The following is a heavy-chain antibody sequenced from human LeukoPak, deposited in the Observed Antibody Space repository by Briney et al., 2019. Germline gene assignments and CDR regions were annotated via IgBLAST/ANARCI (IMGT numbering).Heavy chain of an antibody. CDR1: GFTFSDYY. J-gene: IGHJ4*02. D-gene: IGHD2-2*01. CDR2: ISGSSTHT. CDR3: ASPGLLGYCSSAICAPPGY. Sequence: GGSLRLSCAASGFTFSDYYMSWIRQAPGKGLEWVSYISGSSTHTNYADSVKGRFTISRDNAKKSLYLQMNSLRAEDTAVYYCASPGLLGYCSSAICAPPGYWGQGTLVTVSS. V-gene: IGHV3-11*03.